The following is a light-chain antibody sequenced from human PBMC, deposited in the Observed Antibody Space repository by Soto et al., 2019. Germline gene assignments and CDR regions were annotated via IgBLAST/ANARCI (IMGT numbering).Light chain of an antibody. V-gene: IGLV2-14*03. CDR1: SVDVGDYNS. CDR2: HVT. J-gene: IGLJ1*01. Sequence: QSVLTQPASVSGSPGQSITISCTGSSVDVGDYNSVSWYQQHPGKAPKVMIYHVTIRASGVSNRFFGSKSGNTASLTISGLQAEDEADYYCSSYSHSPPSYVFGTGTKVTVL. CDR3: SSYSHSPPSYV.